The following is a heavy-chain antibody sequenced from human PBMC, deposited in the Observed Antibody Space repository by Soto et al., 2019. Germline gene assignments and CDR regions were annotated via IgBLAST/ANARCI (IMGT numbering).Heavy chain of an antibody. CDR1: GFTFSSYA. CDR3: VKARDIVVVVAATRYYFDY. CDR2: ISGSGGST. V-gene: IGHV3-23*01. D-gene: IGHD2-15*01. Sequence: GGSLRLSCAASGFTFSSYAMSWVRQAPGKGLEWVSAISGSGGSTYYADSVKGRFTISRDNSKNTLYLQMNSLRAEDTAVYYCVKARDIVVVVAATRYYFDYWGQGTLVTVSS. J-gene: IGHJ4*02.